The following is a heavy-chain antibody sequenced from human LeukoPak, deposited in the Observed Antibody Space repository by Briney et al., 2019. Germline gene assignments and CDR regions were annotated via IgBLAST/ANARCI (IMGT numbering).Heavy chain of an antibody. CDR3: AKIRDCTNGVCPEWFDP. CDR1: GYTFTSYG. D-gene: IGHD2-8*01. J-gene: IGHJ5*02. Sequence: SCKASGYTFTSYGISWVRQAPGQGLEWVSLISGSGGNTYYADSVKGRSTISRDNSKNTLYLQMNSLRAEDTAVYYCAKIRDCTNGVCPEWFDPWGQGTLVTVSS. CDR2: ISGSGGNT. V-gene: IGHV3-23*01.